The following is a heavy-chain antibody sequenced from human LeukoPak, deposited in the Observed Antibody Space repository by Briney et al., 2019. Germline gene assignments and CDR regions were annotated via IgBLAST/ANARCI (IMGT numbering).Heavy chain of an antibody. D-gene: IGHD4-17*01. CDR3: ICDSRGLRHDY. J-gene: IGHJ4*02. CDR2: IRSKANSYAT. CDR1: GFTFSDHY. Sequence: PGGSLRLSCAASGFTFSDHYMEWVRQAPGKGLEWVGRIRSKANSYATAYAASVKGRFTISRDDSKNTAYLQMNSLKTEDTAVYYCICDSRGLRHDYWGQGTLVTVSS. V-gene: IGHV3-73*01.